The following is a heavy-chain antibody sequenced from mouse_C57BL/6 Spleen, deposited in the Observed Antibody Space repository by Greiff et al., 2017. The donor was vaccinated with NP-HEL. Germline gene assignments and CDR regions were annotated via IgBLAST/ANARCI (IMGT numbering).Heavy chain of an antibody. CDR2: ISYDGSN. CDR3: ARQRRGAMDY. D-gene: IGHD2-12*01. Sequence: ESGPGLVKPSQSLSLTCSVTGYSITSGYYWNWIRQFPGNKLEWMGYISYDGSNNYNPSLKNRISITRDTSKNQFFLKLNSVTTEDTATYYCARQRRGAMDYWGQGTSVTVSS. V-gene: IGHV3-6*01. CDR1: GYSITSGYY. J-gene: IGHJ4*01.